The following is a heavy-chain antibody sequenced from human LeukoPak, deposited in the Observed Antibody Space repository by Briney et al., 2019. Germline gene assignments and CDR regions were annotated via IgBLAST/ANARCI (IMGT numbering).Heavy chain of an antibody. Sequence: PSETLSLTCTVSGGSISSYHWSWIRQPAGKGLEWIGRIYTSGSTNYNASLKSRVSMSVDTSKNQFSLKLSSVTAADTAVFYCARENSGSYREFDYWGQGTPVTVSS. D-gene: IGHD1-26*01. CDR3: ARENSGSYREFDY. J-gene: IGHJ4*02. V-gene: IGHV4-4*07. CDR1: GGSISSYH. CDR2: IYTSGST.